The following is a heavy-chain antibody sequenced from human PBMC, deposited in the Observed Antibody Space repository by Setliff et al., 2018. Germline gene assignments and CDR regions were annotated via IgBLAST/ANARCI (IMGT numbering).Heavy chain of an antibody. CDR3: ARTGTYRYFDY. D-gene: IGHD1-1*01. V-gene: IGHV4-39*01. Sequence: NPSETLSLTCTVSGASLSSGTYYWGWIRQPPGKGLEWIGRIYYRGDTYYNAPLKGRLTISVDTAQNQFSLRLTSVTAADTAVYYCARTGTYRYFDYWGQGALVTVSS. J-gene: IGHJ4*02. CDR1: GASLSSGTYY. CDR2: IYYRGDT.